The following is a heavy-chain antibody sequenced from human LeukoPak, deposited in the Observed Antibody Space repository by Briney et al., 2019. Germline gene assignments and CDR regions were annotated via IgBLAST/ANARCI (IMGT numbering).Heavy chain of an antibody. D-gene: IGHD6-13*01. CDR1: GFTFSSYA. V-gene: IGHV4-59*01. J-gene: IGHJ4*02. CDR2: IYYSGST. CDR3: ARGRQLVRFDY. Sequence: GSLRLSCAASGFTFSSYAMSWVRQAPGKGLEWIRYIYYSGSTNYNPSLKSRVTISVDTSKNQFSLKLSSVTAADTAVYCCARGRQLVRFDYWGQGTLVTVSS.